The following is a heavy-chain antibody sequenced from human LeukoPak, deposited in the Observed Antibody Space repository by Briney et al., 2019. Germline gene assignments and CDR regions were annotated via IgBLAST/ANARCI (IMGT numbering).Heavy chain of an antibody. CDR2: INPNSGGT. D-gene: IGHD3-10*01. J-gene: IGHJ4*02. Sequence: ASVKVSCKASGYTFTGYYMHWVRQAPGQGLEWMGWINPNSGGTNYAQKFQGRVTMTRDTSISTAYMELSRLRSDDTAVYYCASFSDVRFGEFVDYWGQGTLVTVPS. CDR1: GYTFTGYY. V-gene: IGHV1-2*02. CDR3: ASFSDVRFGEFVDY.